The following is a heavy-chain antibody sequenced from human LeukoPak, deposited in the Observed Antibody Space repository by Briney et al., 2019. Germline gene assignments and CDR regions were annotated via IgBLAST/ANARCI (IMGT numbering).Heavy chain of an antibody. CDR3: ARGAAAGNNPYNWFDP. V-gene: IGHV3-66*01. D-gene: IGHD6-13*01. J-gene: IGHJ5*02. CDR1: GFTFSSYA. CDR2: IYSGGST. Sequence: PGGSLRLSCAASGFTFSSYAMSWVRQAPGKGLEWVSVIYSGGSTYYADSVKGRFTISRDNSKNTLYLQMNSLRAEDTAVYYCARGAAAGNNPYNWFDPWGQGTLVTVSS.